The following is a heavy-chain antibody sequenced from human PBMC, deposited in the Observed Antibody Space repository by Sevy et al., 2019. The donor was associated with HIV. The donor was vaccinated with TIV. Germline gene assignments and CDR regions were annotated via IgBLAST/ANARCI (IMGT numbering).Heavy chain of an antibody. V-gene: IGHV4-39*01. D-gene: IGHD3-10*01. CDR3: ARHGGLVDRGFDY. CDR1: GGSIGRNSYD. J-gene: IGHJ4*02. Sequence: SETLSLTCIVSGGSIGRNSYDWGWIPQSPGKGLEWIGSIFFSGRTNYATSLKSRVTISVDKSKNQLSLQMRSVTATDTALYYCARHGGLVDRGFDYWGQGTLVTVSS. CDR2: IFFSGRT.